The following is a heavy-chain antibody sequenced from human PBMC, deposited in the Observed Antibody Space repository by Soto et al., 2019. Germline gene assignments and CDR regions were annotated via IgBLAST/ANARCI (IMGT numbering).Heavy chain of an antibody. CDR3: ARGGQLLHMPEGFDP. V-gene: IGHV3-48*01. J-gene: IGHJ5*02. D-gene: IGHD2-2*01. CDR2: IMPGSSHI. Sequence: GGSLRLSCAASGFTFNTAWMNWVRQAPGKGLEWVSYIMPGSSHIFYADSVKGRFTISRDNAKNSLYLQMNSLRAEDTAVYYCARGGQLLHMPEGFDPWGQGTLVTVSS. CDR1: GFTFNTAW.